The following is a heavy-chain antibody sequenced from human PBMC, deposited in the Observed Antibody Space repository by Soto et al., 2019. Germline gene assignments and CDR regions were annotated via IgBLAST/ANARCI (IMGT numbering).Heavy chain of an antibody. CDR1: GYSFTSYW. CDR2: IYPGDSDT. J-gene: IGHJ6*02. D-gene: IGHD1-26*01. V-gene: IGHV5-51*01. Sequence: GESLKISCKASGYSFTSYWIGWVRQMPGKGLEWMGIIYPGDSDTRYSPSFQGQVTISADKSISTAYLQWSSLKASDTAMYYCAAYSGSFYYGMDVWGQGTTVTVSS. CDR3: AAYSGSFYYGMDV.